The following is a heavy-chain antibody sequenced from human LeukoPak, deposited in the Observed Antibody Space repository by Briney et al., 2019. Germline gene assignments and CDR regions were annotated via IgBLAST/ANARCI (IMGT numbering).Heavy chain of an antibody. J-gene: IGHJ4*02. CDR2: ISWNSGSI. CDR1: GFTFDDYA. CDR3: AKDIRDGYSYGAIDY. Sequence: GGSLRLSCAASGFTFDDYAMHWVRQAPGKGLEWVSGISWNSGSIGYADSVKGRFTISRDNAKNSLYLQMNSPRAEDMALYYCAKDIRDGYSYGAIDYWGQGTLVTVSS. V-gene: IGHV3-9*03. D-gene: IGHD5-18*01.